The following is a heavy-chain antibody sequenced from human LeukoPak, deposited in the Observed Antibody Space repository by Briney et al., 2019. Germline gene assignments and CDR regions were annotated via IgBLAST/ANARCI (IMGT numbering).Heavy chain of an antibody. J-gene: IGHJ4*02. CDR2: INPSGGST. Sequence: ASVKVSCKASGHTFTSYYMHWVRQAPGQGLEWMGIINPSGGSTSYAQKFQGRVTMTRDMSTSTVYMELSSLRSEDTAVYYCARDFMVRGVIDYWGQGTLVTVSS. CDR3: ARDFMVRGVIDY. D-gene: IGHD3-10*01. CDR1: GHTFTSYY. V-gene: IGHV1-46*01.